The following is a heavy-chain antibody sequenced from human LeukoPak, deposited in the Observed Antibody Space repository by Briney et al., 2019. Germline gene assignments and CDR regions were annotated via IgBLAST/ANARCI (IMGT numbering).Heavy chain of an antibody. CDR1: GGSISSGSYY. V-gene: IGHV4-61*02. J-gene: IGHJ4*02. Sequence: SGTLSLTCTVSGGSISSGSYYWSWIRQPAGKGLEWIGRIYTSGSTNYNPSLKSRVTISVDTSKNQFSLKLSSVTAADTAVYYCLTRGRYFDYWGQGTLVTVSS. CDR3: LTRGRYFDY. D-gene: IGHD3-9*01. CDR2: IYTSGST.